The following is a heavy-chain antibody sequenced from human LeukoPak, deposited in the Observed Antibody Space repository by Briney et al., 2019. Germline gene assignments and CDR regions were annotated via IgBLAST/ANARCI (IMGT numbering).Heavy chain of an antibody. CDR2: ISGTGVNT. D-gene: IGHD3-10*01. V-gene: IGHV3-23*01. CDR1: GFPFSSYW. Sequence: QAGGSLRLSCAASGFPFSSYWMTWVRQAPGKGLEWVSSISGTGVNTHCADSARGRFTISRDYSKNTLYLRMSSLRAEDTAVYYCAKSSVRGVDSFDYWGQGTLVTVSS. CDR3: AKSSVRGVDSFDY. J-gene: IGHJ4*02.